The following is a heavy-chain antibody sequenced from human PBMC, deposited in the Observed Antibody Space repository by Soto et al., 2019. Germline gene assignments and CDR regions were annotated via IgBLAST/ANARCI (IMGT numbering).Heavy chain of an antibody. CDR2: IYYSGST. V-gene: IGHV4-39*01. D-gene: IGHD3-10*01. Sequence: PSETLSLTCTVSGGSISSSSYYWGWIRQPPGKGLEWIGSIYYSGSTYYNPSLKSRVTISVDTSKNQFSLKLSSVTAADTAVYYCARHGPVIFPTAFGAPNFDYWGQGTLITVSS. J-gene: IGHJ4*02. CDR3: ARHGPVIFPTAFGAPNFDY. CDR1: GGSISSSSYY.